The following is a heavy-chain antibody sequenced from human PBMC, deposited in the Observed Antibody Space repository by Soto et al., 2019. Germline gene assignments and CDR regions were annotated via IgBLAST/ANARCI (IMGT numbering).Heavy chain of an antibody. J-gene: IGHJ6*03. CDR1: GGSISSGGFY. Sequence: QVQLQESGPGLVKPSLTLSLTCNVSGGSISSGGFYWSWIRQHPGKGLEWIGHIYYSGSTYYNPSLRSRVTISVDTSKNQFSLKLSSVTAADSAVYYWARDFGSPIVRGVTYYFDVWGKGTTVTVSS. CDR3: ARDFGSPIVRGVTYYFDV. V-gene: IGHV4-31*03. D-gene: IGHD3-10*01. CDR2: IYYSGST.